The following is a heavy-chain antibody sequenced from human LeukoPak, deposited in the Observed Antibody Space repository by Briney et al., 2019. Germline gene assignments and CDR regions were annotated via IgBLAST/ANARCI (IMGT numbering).Heavy chain of an antibody. J-gene: IGHJ6*03. CDR1: GGSFSGYY. Sequence: ETLSLTCAVYGGSFSGYYWSWIRQAPGKGLEWVSGISGSGGSTYYADSVKGRFTISRDNSKNTLYLQMNSLRAEDTALYYCAKDKGIAAAPLDYMDVWGKGTTVTVSS. V-gene: IGHV3-23*01. CDR2: ISGSGGST. CDR3: AKDKGIAAAPLDYMDV. D-gene: IGHD6-13*01.